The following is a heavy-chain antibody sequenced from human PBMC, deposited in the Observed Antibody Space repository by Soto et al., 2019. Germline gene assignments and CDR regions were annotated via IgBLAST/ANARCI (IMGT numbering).Heavy chain of an antibody. Sequence: EVQLLESGGTLVQPGGSLRVSCAASGITFSSYAMNWVRQAPGKGPEGVSAISGGGGRTYYADSVKGRFTISRDNPKNMVYLQMNSLRAEDTAVYYCAKSPGQNGYCSGDCYRFFGWFDPWGQGTLVTVSS. D-gene: IGHD2-21*02. V-gene: IGHV3-23*01. J-gene: IGHJ5*02. CDR2: ISGGGGRT. CDR1: GITFSSYA. CDR3: AKSPGQNGYCSGDCYRFFGWFDP.